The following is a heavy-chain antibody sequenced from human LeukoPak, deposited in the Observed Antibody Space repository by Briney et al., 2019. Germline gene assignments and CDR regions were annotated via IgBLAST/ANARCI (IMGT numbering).Heavy chain of an antibody. CDR2: ISGSGGST. D-gene: IGHD6-19*01. CDR1: GFTFSSYA. J-gene: IGHJ6*02. CDR3: ARWSSSGWYSRSPGGPPEDYYGMDV. V-gene: IGHV3-23*01. Sequence: GGSLRLSCAASGFTFSSYAMSWVRQAPGKGLEWVSAISGSGGSTYYADSVKGRFTISRDNSKNTLYLQMNSLRAGDTAVYYCARWSSSGWYSRSPGGPPEDYYGMDVWGQGTTVTVSS.